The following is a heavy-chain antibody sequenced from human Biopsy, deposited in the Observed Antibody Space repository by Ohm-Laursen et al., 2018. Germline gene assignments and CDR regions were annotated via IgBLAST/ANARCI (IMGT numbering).Heavy chain of an antibody. CDR1: GGPIDSYY. CDR3: ASVVLGPTNDAFDL. V-gene: IGHV4-59*12. CDR2: IHYSGTT. Sequence: GTLSLTCTVSGGPIDSYYWNWIRQPPGKGLEWIGYIHYSGTTNSNPSLKSRVTMSVDTSKNQSSLKLRSVTAADTAMYYCASVVLGPTNDAFDLWGQGTMVVVSS. J-gene: IGHJ3*01. D-gene: IGHD3-22*01.